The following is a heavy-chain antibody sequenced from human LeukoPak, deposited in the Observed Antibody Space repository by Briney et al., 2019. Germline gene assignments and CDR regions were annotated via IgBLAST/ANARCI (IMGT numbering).Heavy chain of an antibody. Sequence: GGSLRLSCAASGFTFSSYAMSWVRQAPGKGLEWVSGIRGSGDNTYYADSVKGRFTISRDNSKNTLYVQVNSLGTEDTAAYYCAKGSYYDSSGSFYFDYWGQGTLVTVSS. CDR2: IRGSGDNT. CDR3: AKGSYYDSSGSFYFDY. V-gene: IGHV3-23*01. J-gene: IGHJ4*02. CDR1: GFTFSSYA. D-gene: IGHD3-22*01.